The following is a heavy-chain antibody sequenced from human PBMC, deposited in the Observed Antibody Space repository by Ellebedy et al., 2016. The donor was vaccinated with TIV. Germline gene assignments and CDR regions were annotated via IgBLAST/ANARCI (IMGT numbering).Heavy chain of an antibody. CDR3: ARLSTGYTSGRWFDP. J-gene: IGHJ5*02. Sequence: PGGSLRLSCAASGFTFSAYSMNWVRQAPVKGLEWVSSITSGSSYINYADSVKGRFTISRDNAKNSLYLQMNSLRAEDTAVYYCARLSTGYTSGRWFDPWGQGTLVTVSS. CDR1: GFTFSAYS. D-gene: IGHD6-19*01. CDR2: ITSGSSYI. V-gene: IGHV3-21*01.